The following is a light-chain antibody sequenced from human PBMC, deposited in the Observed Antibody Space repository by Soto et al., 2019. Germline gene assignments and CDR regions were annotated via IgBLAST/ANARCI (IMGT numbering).Light chain of an antibody. J-gene: IGLJ1*01. Sequence: QSVLTQPPSASGTPGQRVTISCSGSSSNIGSNTVNWYQQLPGTAPKPLIYSNDQRPSGVPDRFSGSKSGTSASLAISGLQSEDEADYYCAAWDDSLNGYVIGTGTKLTVL. V-gene: IGLV1-44*01. CDR1: SSNIGSNT. CDR3: AAWDDSLNGYV. CDR2: SND.